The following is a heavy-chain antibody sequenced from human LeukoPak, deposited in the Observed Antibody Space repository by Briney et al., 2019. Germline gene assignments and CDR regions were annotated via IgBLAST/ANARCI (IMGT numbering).Heavy chain of an antibody. D-gene: IGHD5-18*01. CDR2: IYYSGST. Sequence: PSETLSLTCTVSGGSISSGGYYWSWIRQHPGKGLEWIGYIYYSGSTYYNPSLKSRVTISVDTSKNQFSLKLSSVTAADTAVYYCARAEFGGYSYGYYFDYWGQGTLVTVSS. CDR1: GGSISSGGYY. J-gene: IGHJ4*02. CDR3: ARAEFGGYSYGYYFDY. V-gene: IGHV4-31*03.